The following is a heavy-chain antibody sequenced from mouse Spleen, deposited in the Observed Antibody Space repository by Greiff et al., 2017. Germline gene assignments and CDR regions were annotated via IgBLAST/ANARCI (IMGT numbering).Heavy chain of an antibody. Sequence: QVQLKQSGAELVRPGASVKLSCKASGYTFTDYYINWVKQRPGQGLEWIARIYPGSGNTYYNEKFKGKATLTAEKSSSTAYMQLSSLTSEDSAVYFCARSDGPYAMDYWGQGTSVTVSS. CDR3: ARSDGPYAMDY. CDR1: GYTFTDYY. V-gene: IGHV1-76*01. D-gene: IGHD2-3*01. CDR2: IYPGSGNT. J-gene: IGHJ4*01.